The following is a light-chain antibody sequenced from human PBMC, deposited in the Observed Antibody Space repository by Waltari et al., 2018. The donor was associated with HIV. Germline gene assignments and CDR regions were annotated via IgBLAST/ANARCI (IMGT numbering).Light chain of an antibody. CDR2: WAS. CDR1: QSVLYSSHNKNY. J-gene: IGKJ5*01. Sequence: DIVMTQSPDSLAVSLGERATINCKSSQSVLYSSHNKNYLAWYQHKSGQPPKLLISWASTRESGVPDRFSGSGSGTDFTLTISSLQAEDVAVYYCQQHYDSPITFGQGTRLEIK. CDR3: QQHYDSPIT. V-gene: IGKV4-1*01.